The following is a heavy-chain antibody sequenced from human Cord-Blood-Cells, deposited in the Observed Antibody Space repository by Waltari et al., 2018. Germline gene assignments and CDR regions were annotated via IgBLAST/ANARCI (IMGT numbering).Heavy chain of an antibody. D-gene: IGHD6-6*01. CDR2: ISYDGSNK. J-gene: IGHJ4*02. CDR3: ATPRYSSSSGFDY. Sequence: QVQMVESGGGVVQPGRSLRLSWAAAGCTFSSYGMHWVRQAPGKGLEWVAVISYDGSNKYYADSVKGRFTISRDNSKNTLYLQMNSLRAEDTAVYYCATPRYSSSSGFDYWGQGTLVTVSS. CDR1: GCTFSSYG. V-gene: IGHV3-30*03.